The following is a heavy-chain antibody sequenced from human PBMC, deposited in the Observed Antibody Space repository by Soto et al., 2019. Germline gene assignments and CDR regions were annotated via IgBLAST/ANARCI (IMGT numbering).Heavy chain of an antibody. J-gene: IGHJ3*02. Sequence: PSETLSLTCAVSGGSIRSGGYSWSWIRQPPGKGLGWIGYIYHSGSTYYNPSLKSRVTISVDRSKNQFSLKLSSVTAADTAVYYCARGGIYDSSGYYLDAFDIWGQGTMVTVSS. D-gene: IGHD3-22*01. CDR2: IYHSGST. V-gene: IGHV4-30-2*01. CDR3: ARGGIYDSSGYYLDAFDI. CDR1: GGSIRSGGYS.